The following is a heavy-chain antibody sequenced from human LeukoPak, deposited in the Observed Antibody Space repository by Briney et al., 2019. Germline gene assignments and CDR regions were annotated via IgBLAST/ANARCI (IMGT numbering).Heavy chain of an antibody. J-gene: IGHJ4*02. D-gene: IGHD6-19*01. CDR1: GFIFSSHW. CDR2: IKQDGSEK. Sequence: GGSLRLSCAASGFIFSSHWMSWVRQAPGKGLEWVANIKQDGSEKSYVDSVKGRFTISRDNSKNTLYLQMNSLRAEDTAVYYCAKETVAGRSVAPGYWGQGTLVTVSS. V-gene: IGHV3-7*01. CDR3: AKETVAGRSVAPGY.